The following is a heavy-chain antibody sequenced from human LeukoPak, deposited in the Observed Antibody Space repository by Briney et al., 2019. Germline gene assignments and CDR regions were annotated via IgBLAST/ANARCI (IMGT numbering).Heavy chain of an antibody. V-gene: IGHV3-30*18. CDR2: ISYDGSNK. D-gene: IGHD5-18*01. Sequence: PGRSLRLSCAASGFTFSSYGMHWVRQAPGKGLEWVAVISYDGSNKYYADSVKGRFTISRDNSKNTLYLQMNSLRAEDTAVYYCAKRRDTAMDTDFDYWGQGTLVTVSS. J-gene: IGHJ4*02. CDR3: AKRRDTAMDTDFDY. CDR1: GFTFSSYG.